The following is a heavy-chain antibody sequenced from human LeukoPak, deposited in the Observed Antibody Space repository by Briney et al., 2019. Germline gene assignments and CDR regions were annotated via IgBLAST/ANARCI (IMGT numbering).Heavy chain of an antibody. J-gene: IGHJ5*02. CDR3: ARGDITMVRGVRDNWFDP. CDR1: GGSISSGSYY. CDR2: IYHSGST. Sequence: SETLSLTCTVSGGSISSGSYYWSWIRQPPGKGLEWIGSIYHSGSTYYNPSLKSRVTISVDTSKNQFSLNLSSVTAADTAVYYCARGDITMVRGVRDNWFDPWGQGTLVTVSS. V-gene: IGHV4-39*07. D-gene: IGHD3-10*01.